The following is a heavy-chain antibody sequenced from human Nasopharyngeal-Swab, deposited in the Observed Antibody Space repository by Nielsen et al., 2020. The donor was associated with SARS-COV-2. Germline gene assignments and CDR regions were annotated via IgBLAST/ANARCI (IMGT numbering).Heavy chain of an antibody. V-gene: IGHV5-51*01. J-gene: IGHJ6*02. CDR2: IYPGDSDT. Sequence: KVSCKASGYRFSTYWINWVRQTPGKGLEWMGIIYPGDSDTKYSPSFQGQVSISVDKSINNAYLQWNSLKASDTATYFCAIDYGSGTYGLDVWGQGTRVTVSS. D-gene: IGHD3-10*01. CDR1: GYRFSTYW. CDR3: AIDYGSGTYGLDV.